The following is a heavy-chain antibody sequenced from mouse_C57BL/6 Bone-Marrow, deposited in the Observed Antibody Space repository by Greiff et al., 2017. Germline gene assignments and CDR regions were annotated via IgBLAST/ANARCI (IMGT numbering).Heavy chain of an antibody. CDR3: AREGRLLLYFDY. CDR2: IDPSDSYT. J-gene: IGHJ2*01. D-gene: IGHD2-3*01. V-gene: IGHV1-50*01. CDR1: GYTFTSYW. Sequence: QVQLQQPGAELVKPGASVKLSCKASGYTFTSYWMQWVKQRPGQGLEWIGEIDPSDSYTNYHQKFKGKATLTVDTSSSTAYMQLSSLTSEDSAVYYCAREGRLLLYFDYWGQGTTLTVSS.